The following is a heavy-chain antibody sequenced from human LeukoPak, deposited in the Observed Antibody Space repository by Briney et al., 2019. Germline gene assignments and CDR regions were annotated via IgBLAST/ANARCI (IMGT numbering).Heavy chain of an antibody. Sequence: SETPSLTCAVYEGTLSGYFWTWVRQPPGKGLEWIGEISIAGEINYNPSLRSRATISIDTTKNQFSLTLTSVMVADTAEYYCVRQIGAGAFDLWGR. J-gene: IGHJ2*01. V-gene: IGHV4-34*01. D-gene: IGHD6-19*01. CDR2: ISIAGEI. CDR1: EGTLSGYF. CDR3: VRQIGAGAFDL.